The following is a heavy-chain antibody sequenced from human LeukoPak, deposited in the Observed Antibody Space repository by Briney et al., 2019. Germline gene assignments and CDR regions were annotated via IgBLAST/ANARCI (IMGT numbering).Heavy chain of an antibody. D-gene: IGHD2-15*01. J-gene: IGHJ4*02. CDR1: GGSISSSSYY. CDR2: IYYSGST. Sequence: SETLSLTCTVSGGSISSSSYYWGWIRQPPGKGLEWIGSIYYSGSTYYNPSLKSRFTISVDTSKNQFSLKLSSVTAADAAVYYCARPGYCSGGSCSYYFDYWGQGTLVTVSS. CDR3: ARPGYCSGGSCSYYFDY. V-gene: IGHV4-39*01.